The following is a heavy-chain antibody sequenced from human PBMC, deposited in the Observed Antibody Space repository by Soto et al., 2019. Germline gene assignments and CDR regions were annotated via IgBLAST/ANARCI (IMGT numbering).Heavy chain of an antibody. Sequence: PSETLSLTCTVSGDAISNYYWSWIRQTPGRGLEWIGCVHESGSTDYNPSLKGRVTISLHTSKSQFSLSLRSATAADTATYYCARGTRALITSFFAYWGQGIQVTVSS. CDR1: GDAISNYY. J-gene: IGHJ4*02. V-gene: IGHV4-59*01. CDR2: VHESGST. D-gene: IGHD1-20*01. CDR3: ARGTRALITSFFAY.